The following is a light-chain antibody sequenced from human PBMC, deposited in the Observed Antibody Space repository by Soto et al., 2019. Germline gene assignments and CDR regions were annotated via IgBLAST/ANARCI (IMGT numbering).Light chain of an antibody. Sequence: EIVLTQSPGTLSLSPGERATLSCRASQTVRSNYLAWYQQKPGQAPRLLISGASSRATGIPDRFSGSGSGTDFTLTISRLEPEDFAVYYCQQYGSSPWTFGQGTKVDIK. CDR3: QQYGSSPWT. CDR1: QTVRSNY. V-gene: IGKV3-20*01. J-gene: IGKJ1*01. CDR2: GAS.